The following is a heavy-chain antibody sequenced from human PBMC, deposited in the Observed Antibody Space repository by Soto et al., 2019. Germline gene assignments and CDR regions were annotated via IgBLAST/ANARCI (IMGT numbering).Heavy chain of an antibody. Sequence: PSETLSLTCTVSGDSMNNFYWSWIRQPPGKTLEWIGNIFYTGSTTYNPSLESRITMSVDTSKNQFSLKLSSVTAADTAVYYCARAGYCSSTSCSYNWFDPWGQGTLVTVSS. J-gene: IGHJ5*02. CDR3: ARAGYCSSTSCSYNWFDP. CDR1: GDSMNNFY. D-gene: IGHD2-2*03. CDR2: IFYTGST. V-gene: IGHV4-59*12.